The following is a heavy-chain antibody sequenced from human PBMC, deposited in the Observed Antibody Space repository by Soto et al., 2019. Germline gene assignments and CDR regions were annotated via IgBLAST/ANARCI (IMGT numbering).Heavy chain of an antibody. Sequence: LRLSCAASGFTFPNCWMSWVRQAPGKGLEWVANINGDGSQKYYVDSVKGRFTISRDNAKNSLYLQMDSLRAEDTAVYYCARTNWYYDLWGQGTLVTVSS. D-gene: IGHD7-27*01. J-gene: IGHJ5*02. CDR2: INGDGSQK. CDR3: ARTNWYYDL. CDR1: GFTFPNCW. V-gene: IGHV3-7*03.